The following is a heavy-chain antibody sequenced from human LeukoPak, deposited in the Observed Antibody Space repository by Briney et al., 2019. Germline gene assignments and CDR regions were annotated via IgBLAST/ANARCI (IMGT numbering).Heavy chain of an antibody. CDR3: AKYGGSGWVIDY. CDR2: IYYTGAT. Sequence: KPSETLSLTCAVSGGSISNDYWTWIRQPPGKGLEWIGYIYYTGATSYNPSLKSRVTISVDTSKNQFSLKLTSVTAADTAVYYCAKYGGSGWVIDYWGQGTLVTVSS. J-gene: IGHJ4*02. D-gene: IGHD6-19*01. V-gene: IGHV4-59*08. CDR1: GGSISNDY.